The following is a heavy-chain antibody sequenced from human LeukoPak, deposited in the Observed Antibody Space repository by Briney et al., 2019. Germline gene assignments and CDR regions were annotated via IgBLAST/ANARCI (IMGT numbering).Heavy chain of an antibody. CDR1: GYSFTAYY. J-gene: IGHJ4*02. Sequence: ASVKVSCKASGYSFTAYYMHWVRQAPGQGLEWMGWINPNSGGTNYAQKFQGRVTMTRDTSITTAYMEMSRLRSDDTALYYCAGTGATLGYWGQGTLVTVSS. V-gene: IGHV1-2*02. CDR2: INPNSGGT. CDR3: AGTGATLGY. D-gene: IGHD5-12*01.